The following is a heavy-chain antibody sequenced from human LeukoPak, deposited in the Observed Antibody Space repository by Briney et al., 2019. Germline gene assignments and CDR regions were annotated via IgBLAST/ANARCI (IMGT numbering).Heavy chain of an antibody. CDR1: GFTFSSYS. CDR2: IKQDGSEK. V-gene: IGHV3-7*01. CDR3: ASLVGIPY. D-gene: IGHD3-10*01. J-gene: IGHJ4*02. Sequence: PGGSQRLSCAASGFTFSSYSMNWDRQAPGKGLEWVANIKQDGSEKYYVDSVKGRFTISRDNAKNSLYLQMNSLRAEDTAVYYCASLVGIPYWGQGTLVTVSS.